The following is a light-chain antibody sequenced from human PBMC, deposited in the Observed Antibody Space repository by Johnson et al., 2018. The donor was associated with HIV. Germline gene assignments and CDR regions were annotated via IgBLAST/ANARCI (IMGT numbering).Light chain of an antibody. CDR2: EKN. J-gene: IGLJ1*01. CDR1: SSNVGNNY. Sequence: QSVLSQPPSVSAAPGQKVTISCSGTSSNVGNNYVSWYQQFPGTAPKLIIYEKNKRPSGIPDRFSASKSGTSATLAITGLQTGDEADYYCGTWDSSLSAHYIFGTGTKVTVL. V-gene: IGLV1-51*02. CDR3: GTWDSSLSAHYI.